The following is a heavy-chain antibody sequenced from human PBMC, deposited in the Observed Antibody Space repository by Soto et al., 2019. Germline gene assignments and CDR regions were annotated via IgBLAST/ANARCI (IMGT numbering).Heavy chain of an antibody. CDR2: INEDGSEK. CDR1: GFRFSLFW. V-gene: IGHV3-7*03. CDR3: ARTGWTQSSYYFDY. Sequence: GGSLRLSCAASGFRFSLFWMSWVRQTPGKGLEWVANINEDGSEKFFADSVKGQFTISRDNAKNSLSLQMNSLTADDTAVYYCARTGWTQSSYYFDYWGQGNLVTVSS. J-gene: IGHJ4*02. D-gene: IGHD3-16*01.